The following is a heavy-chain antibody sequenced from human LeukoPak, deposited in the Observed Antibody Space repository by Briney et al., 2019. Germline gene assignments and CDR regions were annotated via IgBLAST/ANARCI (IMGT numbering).Heavy chain of an antibody. V-gene: IGHV1-69*04. Sequence: GASVKVSCKASGGTFSSYAISWVRQAPGQGLEWMGRIIPILGIANYAQKFQGRVTITADKSTSTAYMELSSLRSEDTAVYYCASLIYYDSSGYYGRDNYYYTTVWTSGAKGPRSPSP. CDR1: GGTFSSYA. CDR3: ASLIYYDSSGYYGRDNYYYTTVWTS. D-gene: IGHD3-22*01. CDR2: IIPILGIA. J-gene: IGHJ6*02.